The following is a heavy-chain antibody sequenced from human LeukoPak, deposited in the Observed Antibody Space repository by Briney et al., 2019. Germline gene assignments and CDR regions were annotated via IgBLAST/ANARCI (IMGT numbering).Heavy chain of an antibody. CDR1: GYTFSGYY. V-gene: IGHV1-2*06. D-gene: IGHD2-8*01. CDR2: INPTSGGT. J-gene: IGHJ4*02. CDR3: TRGPSNSDY. Sequence: ASVKVSCKDSGYTFSGYYLHWVRQAPGQGLEWMGRINPTSGGTNYAQKFQGRVTMTRDTSISTAYMDLSSLTSDDTAVYYCTRGPSNSDYWGQGTLVTVSS.